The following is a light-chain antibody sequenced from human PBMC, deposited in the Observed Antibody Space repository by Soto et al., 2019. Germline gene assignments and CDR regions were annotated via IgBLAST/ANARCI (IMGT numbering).Light chain of an antibody. V-gene: IGKV1-6*01. CDR1: RNVSIY. J-gene: IGKJ1*01. CDR2: AAS. Sequence: IPLTQSPSSLAASVGDRLTLPRRASRNVSIYLTWYQHKPGKGPTLLINAASSLQSGVPSRFSGSGSGTDFTLTISSLEPEDFATYYCQQDYTYPWTFGQGTKVDIK. CDR3: QQDYTYPWT.